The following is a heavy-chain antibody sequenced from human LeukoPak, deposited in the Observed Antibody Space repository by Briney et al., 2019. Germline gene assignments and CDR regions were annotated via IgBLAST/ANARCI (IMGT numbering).Heavy chain of an antibody. CDR1: GDSISSYY. CDR3: ARKATRKGGDAFDI. V-gene: IGHV4-59*01. CDR2: IYYSGST. Sequence: SETLSLTCTVSGDSISSYYWSWIRQPPGRGPEWIGYIYYSGSTNYNPSLKSRVTISIDTSKNQFSLKLSSVTAADTAVYYCARKATRKGGDAFDIWGQGTMVTVSS. J-gene: IGHJ3*02. D-gene: IGHD1-14*01.